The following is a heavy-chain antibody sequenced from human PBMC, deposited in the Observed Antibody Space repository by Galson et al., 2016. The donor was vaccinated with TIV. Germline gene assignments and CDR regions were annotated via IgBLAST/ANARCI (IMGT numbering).Heavy chain of an antibody. Sequence: SVKVSCKASGYTFTNYGISWVRQAPGQGLEWMGWIGTYNGDRRYAQKFQDRVTMTTDTSTSTAYLEVRSLRSDDTAVYYGARDVRGTWTNMDQWGQGTLVTVSS. CDR2: IGTYNGDR. D-gene: IGHD1/OR15-1a*01. CDR3: ARDVRGTWTNMDQ. J-gene: IGHJ4*02. CDR1: GYTFTNYG. V-gene: IGHV1-18*01.